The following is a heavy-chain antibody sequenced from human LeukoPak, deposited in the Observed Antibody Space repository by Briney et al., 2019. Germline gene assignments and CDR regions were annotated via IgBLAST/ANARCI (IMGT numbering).Heavy chain of an antibody. D-gene: IGHD6-13*01. CDR2: ISGSGGST. Sequence: GGSLRLSCAASGFTFSSHVMSWVRQAPGKGLEWVSAISGSGGSTYYADSVKGRFTISRDSSKNTLYLQMNSLRAEDTAVYYCARGGRRTGYSSSWYLSYWGQGTLVTVSS. CDR1: GFTFSSHV. J-gene: IGHJ4*02. V-gene: IGHV3-23*01. CDR3: ARGGRRTGYSSSWYLSY.